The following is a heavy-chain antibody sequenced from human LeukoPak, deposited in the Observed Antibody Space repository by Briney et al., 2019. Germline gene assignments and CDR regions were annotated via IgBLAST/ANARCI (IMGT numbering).Heavy chain of an antibody. J-gene: IGHJ4*02. CDR2: IIPIFGTA. V-gene: IGHV1-69*06. CDR1: GGTFSSYA. Sequence: SVKVSCKASGGTFSSYAISWVRQAPGQGLEWMGRIIPIFGTANYAQKFQGRVTITADKSTSTAHMELSSLRSEDTAVYYCARDQRCGGDCYVFDYWGQGTLVTVSS. CDR3: ARDQRCGGDCYVFDY. D-gene: IGHD2-21*02.